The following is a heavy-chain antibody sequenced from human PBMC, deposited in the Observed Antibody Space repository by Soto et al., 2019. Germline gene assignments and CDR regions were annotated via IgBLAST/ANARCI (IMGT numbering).Heavy chain of an antibody. J-gene: IGHJ6*03. Sequence: PSETLSLTCTVSGGSISSYYWSWIRQPPGKGLEWIGYIYYSGSTNYNPSLKSRVTISVDTSKNQFSLKLSSVTAADTAVYYCASNVLRFLEWPGLENYYYYMDVWGKGTTVTVS. D-gene: IGHD3-3*01. V-gene: IGHV4-59*08. CDR3: ASNVLRFLEWPGLENYYYYMDV. CDR2: IYYSGST. CDR1: GGSISSYY.